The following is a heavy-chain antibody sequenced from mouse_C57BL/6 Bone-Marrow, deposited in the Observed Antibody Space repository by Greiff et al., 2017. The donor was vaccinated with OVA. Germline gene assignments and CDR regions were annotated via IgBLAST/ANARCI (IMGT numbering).Heavy chain of an antibody. CDR3: ARFCDGYYAMDY. Sequence: QVQLQQPGAELARPGASVKLSCKASGYTFTSYGISWVKQRTGQGLEWIGEIYPRSGNTYYNEKFKGKATLTADKSSSTAYMELRRLTSEDSAVYFCARFCDGYYAMDYWGQGTSVTVSS. CDR1: GYTFTSYG. D-gene: IGHD2-3*01. J-gene: IGHJ4*01. CDR2: IYPRSGNT. V-gene: IGHV1-81*01.